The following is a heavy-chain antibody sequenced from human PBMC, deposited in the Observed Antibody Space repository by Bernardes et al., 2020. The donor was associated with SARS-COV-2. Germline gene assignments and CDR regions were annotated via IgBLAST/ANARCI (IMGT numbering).Heavy chain of an antibody. CDR2: INPHSGGT. V-gene: IGHV1-2*02. D-gene: IGHD1-26*01. CDR3: AIDLDRLYSGSRTDAFDI. Sequence: ASVKVSCKASGYTLRDYYMHLVRQAPGQGLEWMGWINPHSGGTNYAQKFQGRVTVTRDTSISTAYMELSRLTSDDTAVYYCAIDLDRLYSGSRTDAFDIWGQGTMVTVSS. CDR1: GYTLRDYY. J-gene: IGHJ3*02.